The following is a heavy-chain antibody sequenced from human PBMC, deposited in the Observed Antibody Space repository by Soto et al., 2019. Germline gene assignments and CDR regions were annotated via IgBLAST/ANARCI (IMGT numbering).Heavy chain of an antibody. CDR3: ARANYDILTGYYTHYYYYYGMDV. V-gene: IGHV3-11*01. CDR1: GFTFSDYY. CDR2: ISSSGSTI. J-gene: IGHJ6*02. Sequence: PGGSLRLSCAASGFTFSDYYMSWIRQAPGTGLEWVSYISSSGSTIYYADSVKGRFTISRDNAKNSLYLQMNSLRAEDTAVYYCARANYDILTGYYTHYYYYYGMDVWGQGTTVTVSS. D-gene: IGHD3-9*01.